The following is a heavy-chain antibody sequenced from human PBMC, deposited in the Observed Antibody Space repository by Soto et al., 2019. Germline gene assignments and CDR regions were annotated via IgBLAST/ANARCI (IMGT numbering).Heavy chain of an antibody. J-gene: IGHJ3*02. CDR3: ALKKRGIVAPLNDAFDI. CDR2: ISAYNGNT. CDR1: GYTFTSYG. D-gene: IGHD5-12*01. V-gene: IGHV1-18*01. Sequence: ASVKVSCKASGYTFTSYGISWVRQAPGQGLEWMGWISAYNGNTNYAQKLQGRVTMTTDTSTSTAHMELRSLRSDDTAVYYCALKKRGIVAPLNDAFDIWGQGTMVTVSS.